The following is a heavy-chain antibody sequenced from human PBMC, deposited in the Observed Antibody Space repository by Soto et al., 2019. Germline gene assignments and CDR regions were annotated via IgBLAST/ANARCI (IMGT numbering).Heavy chain of an antibody. CDR3: AHRLLSGSGVPYYMDV. CDR1: GFSLSTSGVG. V-gene: IGHV2-5*02. CDR2: IYWDDDK. Sequence: QITLKESGPTLVKPTQTLTLTCTFSGFSLSTSGVGVGWIRQPPGKALEWLALIYWDDDKRYSPSLKSRLTITKDTSKNQVVLTMTNMDPVDTATYYCAHRLLSGSGVPYYMDVWGKGTTVTVSS. J-gene: IGHJ6*03. D-gene: IGHD3-3*01.